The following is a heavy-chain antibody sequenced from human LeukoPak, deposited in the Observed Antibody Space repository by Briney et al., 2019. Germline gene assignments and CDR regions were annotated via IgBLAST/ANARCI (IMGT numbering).Heavy chain of an antibody. J-gene: IGHJ3*02. CDR3: ARDYRLNDKFDVFDI. CDR1: GGTFSSYA. Sequence: GASVKVSCKASGGTFSSYAISWVRQAPGQGLEWMGWISYHNDHTNYADKVLGRLTLTTDTSTTTAHMELKYLTSDDTAVYYCARDYRLNDKFDVFDIWGQGTMVTVSS. CDR2: ISYHNDHT. V-gene: IGHV1-18*01. D-gene: IGHD1-1*01.